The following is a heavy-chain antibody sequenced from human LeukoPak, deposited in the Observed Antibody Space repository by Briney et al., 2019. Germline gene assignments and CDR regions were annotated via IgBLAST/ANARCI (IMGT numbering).Heavy chain of an antibody. CDR2: ISYDGNNK. J-gene: IGHJ4*02. CDR3: ARTHGVGATGKFDY. D-gene: IGHD1-26*01. V-gene: IGHV3-30-3*01. Sequence: GGSLRLSCAASGFTFSSYAMHWVRQAPGKGLEWVAVISYDGNNKYYADSVKGRFSISRDNSKNTLYLQMNSLRAEDTAVYYCARTHGVGATGKFDYWGQGTLVTVSS. CDR1: GFTFSSYA.